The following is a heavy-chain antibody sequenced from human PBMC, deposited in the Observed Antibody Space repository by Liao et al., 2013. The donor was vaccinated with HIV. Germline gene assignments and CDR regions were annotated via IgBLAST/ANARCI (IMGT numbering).Heavy chain of an antibody. CDR1: GGSINSGNYY. D-gene: IGHD3-10*01. Sequence: QVQLQESGPGLVKPSQTLSLTCTVSGGSINSGNYYWHWIRQPAGKGLEWIGYIDYSGSTNYNPSLRSRVTISVDTSKNQFSLKLSSVTAADTAVYYCARAPFHSGSGSYSNSIPFDFWGQGTLVTVSS. J-gene: IGHJ4*02. V-gene: IGHV4-61*10. CDR2: IDYSGST. CDR3: ARAPFHSGSGSYSNSIPFDF.